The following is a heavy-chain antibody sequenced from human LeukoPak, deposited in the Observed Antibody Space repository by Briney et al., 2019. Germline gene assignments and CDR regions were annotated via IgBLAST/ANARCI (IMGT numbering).Heavy chain of an antibody. V-gene: IGHV4-31*03. CDR3: AREGLGSGAQVDY. J-gene: IGHJ4*02. CDR2: IYYSGST. D-gene: IGHD3-10*01. Sequence: SQTLSLTCTVSGGSISSGGYYWSWIRQHPGKGLEWIGYIYYSGSTYCNPSLKSRVTISVDTSKNQFSLKLSSVTAADTAVYYCAREGLGSGAQVDYWGQGTLVTVSS. CDR1: GGSISSGGYY.